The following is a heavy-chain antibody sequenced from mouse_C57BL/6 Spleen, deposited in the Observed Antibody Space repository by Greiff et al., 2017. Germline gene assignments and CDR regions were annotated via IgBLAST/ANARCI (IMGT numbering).Heavy chain of an antibody. Sequence: VKLMESGPGLVAPSQSLSITCTVSGFSLTSYAISWVRQPPGKGLEWLGVIWTGGGTNYNSALKSRLSISKDNSKSQVFLKMNSLQTDDTARYYCARNLDGYYYAMDYWGQGTSVTVSS. D-gene: IGHD2-3*01. CDR1: GFSLTSYA. J-gene: IGHJ4*01. CDR3: ARNLDGYYYAMDY. V-gene: IGHV2-9-1*01. CDR2: IWTGGGT.